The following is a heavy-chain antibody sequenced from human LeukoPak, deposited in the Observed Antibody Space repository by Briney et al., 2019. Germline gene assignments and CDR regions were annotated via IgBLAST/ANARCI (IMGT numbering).Heavy chain of an antibody. CDR3: ARNQVLDPYYSYGMDV. V-gene: IGHV1-69*13. CDR1: GGTFSSYA. CDR2: IIPIFGTA. J-gene: IGHJ6*02. Sequence: SVKVSCKASGGTFSSYAISWVRQAPGQGLEWMGGIIPIFGTANYAQKFQGRVTITADESTGTAYMELSSLRSEDTAVYYCARNQVLDPYYSYGMDVWGHGTTVTVSS.